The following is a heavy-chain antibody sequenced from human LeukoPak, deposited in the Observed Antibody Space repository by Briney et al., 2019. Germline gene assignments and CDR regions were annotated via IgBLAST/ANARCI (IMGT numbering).Heavy chain of an antibody. CDR1: GGSFSGYY. V-gene: IGHV4-34*01. D-gene: IGHD3-9*01. CDR3: ARVPWYYDILTGYYFDY. Sequence: SETLSLTCAVYGGSFSGYYWSWIRQPPGKGLEWIGEINHSGSTNYNPSLKSRVTISVDTSKNQFSLKLSSVTAADTAVYYCARVPWYYDILTGYYFDYWGQGTLVTVSP. CDR2: INHSGST. J-gene: IGHJ4*02.